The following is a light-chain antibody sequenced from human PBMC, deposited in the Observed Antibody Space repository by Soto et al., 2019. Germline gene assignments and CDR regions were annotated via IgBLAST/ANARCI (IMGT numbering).Light chain of an antibody. CDR3: GTWDNSLSLPYV. CDR1: SSSIGNNY. CDR2: ENN. V-gene: IGLV1-51*02. J-gene: IGLJ1*01. Sequence: QSVLTQPPSVSAAPGQKVTISCSGSSSSIGNNYVSWYQQLPGTAPKLLIFENNKRPSGIPDRFSASKSGTSATLAITGLQTGDAADYYCGTWDNSLSLPYVFGTGTKVTVL.